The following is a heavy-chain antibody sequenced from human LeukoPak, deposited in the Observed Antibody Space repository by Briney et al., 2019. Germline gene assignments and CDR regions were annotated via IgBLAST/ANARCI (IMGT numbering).Heavy chain of an antibody. V-gene: IGHV3-53*01. Sequence: GGSLRLSCAASGFTVSNNYMMWVRPDPGKGLEWVSAIFRDDSTYYADSVKGRLTIYRDNSKNTLYLQMTSLRVDDTAMYYCLCYHDSSSYVDYWGQGALVTVS. CDR1: GFTVSNNY. J-gene: IGHJ4*02. CDR3: LCYHDSSSYVDY. D-gene: IGHD3-22*01. CDR2: IFRDDST.